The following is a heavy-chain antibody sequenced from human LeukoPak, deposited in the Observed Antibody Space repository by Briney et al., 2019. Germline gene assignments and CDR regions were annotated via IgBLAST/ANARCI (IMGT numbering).Heavy chain of an antibody. CDR1: GYTFTGYY. V-gene: IGHV1-2*02. CDR2: INPNSGGT. Sequence: ASVKVSCKASGYTFTGYYMHWVRQAPGQGLEWMGWINPNSGGTNYAQKFQGRVTMTRDTSISTAYMELSRLRSDDTAVYYCARGASYLYYYDSSGYFDYWGQGTLVTVSS. J-gene: IGHJ4*02. CDR3: ARGASYLYYYDSSGYFDY. D-gene: IGHD3-22*01.